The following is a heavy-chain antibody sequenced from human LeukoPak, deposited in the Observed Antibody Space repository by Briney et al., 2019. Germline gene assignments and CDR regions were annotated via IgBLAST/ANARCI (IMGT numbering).Heavy chain of an antibody. CDR1: GYTFTSYG. Sequence: GASVKVSCKASGYTFTSYGISWVRQAPGQGLEWMGWSSAYNGNTNYAQKLQGRVTMTTDTSTSTAYMELRSLRSDDTAVYYCARDRPGGQGVVVVAATKTVTLDYWGQGTLVTVSS. J-gene: IGHJ4*02. V-gene: IGHV1-18*01. D-gene: IGHD2-15*01. CDR2: SSAYNGNT. CDR3: ARDRPGGQGVVVVAATKTVTLDY.